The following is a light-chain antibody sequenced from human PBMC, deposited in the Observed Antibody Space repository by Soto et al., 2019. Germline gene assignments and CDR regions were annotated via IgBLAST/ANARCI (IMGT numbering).Light chain of an antibody. V-gene: IGKV1-5*01. Sequence: DIQMTQSPSTLSASVGERVTITCRASHSISSWLAWYQQKPGKAPKLLIYDASSLESGVPSRFSGSGSGTDFTLTISSLQSEDFAVYYCQQYNSYSPRTFGQGTKVDIK. CDR1: HSISSW. CDR2: DAS. J-gene: IGKJ1*01. CDR3: QQYNSYSPRT.